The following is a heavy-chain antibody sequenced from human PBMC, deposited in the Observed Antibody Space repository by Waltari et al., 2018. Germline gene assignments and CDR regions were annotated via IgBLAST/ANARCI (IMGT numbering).Heavy chain of an antibody. Sequence: QLQLQESGPGLVKPSETLSLTCTVSAGSINSSGYYWGWIRQPPGKGLELIGNFYYGESTYYTPSLKGRVTISVDTSKNRFSLKLSSVTAADTAIYYCARTIKGNYFPFDYWGQGTLVTVSS. D-gene: IGHD1-7*01. CDR2: FYYGEST. V-gene: IGHV4-39*01. J-gene: IGHJ4*02. CDR1: AGSINSSGYY. CDR3: ARTIKGNYFPFDY.